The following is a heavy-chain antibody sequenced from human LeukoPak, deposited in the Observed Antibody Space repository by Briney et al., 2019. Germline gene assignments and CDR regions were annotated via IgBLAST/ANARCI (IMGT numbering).Heavy chain of an antibody. CDR1: GYTFTSYY. Sequence: ASVKVSCKTSGYTFTSYYMHWVRQAPGQGHEWMGIINPSGGSTSYAQKFQGRVTMTRDTSTSTVYMELSSLRSEDTAVYYCARGGLVVVPAAMYYWFDPWGQGTLVTVSS. J-gene: IGHJ5*02. CDR2: INPSGGST. CDR3: ARGGLVVVPAAMYYWFDP. V-gene: IGHV1-46*01. D-gene: IGHD2-2*01.